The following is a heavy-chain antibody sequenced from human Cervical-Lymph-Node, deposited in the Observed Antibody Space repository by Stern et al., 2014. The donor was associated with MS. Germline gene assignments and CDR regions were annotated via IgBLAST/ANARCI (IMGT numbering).Heavy chain of an antibody. CDR2: INTANGNT. V-gene: IGHV1-3*04. D-gene: IGHD2-21*01. J-gene: IGHJ5*02. Sequence: QVQLAQSEGEAKKPGASVKVSCKASGYTFTTYVIHCLRQASGQSLEWMGWINTANGNTKYSQIFQGRVTVTRDTSANTVYMELSNLRSDDTALYFCARDPIRPIVIGWEGRQFDPWGQGTLISVSS. CDR3: ARDPIRPIVIGWEGRQFDP. CDR1: GYTFTTYV.